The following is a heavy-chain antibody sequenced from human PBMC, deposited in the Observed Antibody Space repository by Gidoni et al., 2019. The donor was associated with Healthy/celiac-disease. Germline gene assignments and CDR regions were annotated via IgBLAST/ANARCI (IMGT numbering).Heavy chain of an antibody. V-gene: IGHV5-51*03. CDR3: ASQQIKYYDFWSAPPLGEWHDAFDI. J-gene: IGHJ3*02. D-gene: IGHD3-3*01. Sequence: DVHLVQFGAGVKKPGASLKISCTGSGYSFTRYWIGWVRQMPGNGLEWMGIIYPGDSDTRYSPSFQGQVTISADKSISTAYLQWSSLKASDTAMYYCASQQIKYYDFWSAPPLGEWHDAFDIWGQGTMVTVSS. CDR1: GYSFTRYW. CDR2: IYPGDSDT.